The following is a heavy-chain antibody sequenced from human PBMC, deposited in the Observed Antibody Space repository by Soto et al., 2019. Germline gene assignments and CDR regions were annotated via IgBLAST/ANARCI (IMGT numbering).Heavy chain of an antibody. V-gene: IGHV4-4*07. Sequence: SETLSLTCTVSGGSISSYYWSWIRQPAGKGLEWIGRIYTSGSTNYNPSLKSRVTMSVDTSKNQFSLKLSSVTAADTAVYYCARTGGSTSRGWFDPWGQGTLVTVSS. CDR2: IYTSGST. CDR3: ARTGGSTSRGWFDP. J-gene: IGHJ5*02. CDR1: GGSISSYY. D-gene: IGHD2-2*01.